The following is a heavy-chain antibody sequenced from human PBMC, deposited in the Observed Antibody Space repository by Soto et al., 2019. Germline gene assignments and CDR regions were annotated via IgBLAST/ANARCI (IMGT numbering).Heavy chain of an antibody. V-gene: IGHV1-69*13. Sequence: ASVKVSCKASGGTLSSYAIRWVRQAPGQGLEWMGGIIAIVGTASYAQQFQGRVTITADESTSTAYMELSSVRSEDTAVYYCAREVSQLVPWGQGTLVTVSS. CDR1: GGTLSSYA. J-gene: IGHJ5*02. CDR2: IIAIVGTA. D-gene: IGHD6-6*01. CDR3: AREVSQLVP.